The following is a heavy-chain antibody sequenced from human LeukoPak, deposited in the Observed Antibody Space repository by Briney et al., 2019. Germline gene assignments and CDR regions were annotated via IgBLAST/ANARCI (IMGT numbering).Heavy chain of an antibody. CDR1: GYTFTSYG. V-gene: IGHV1-18*01. CDR2: ISAYNGNT. Sequence: ASVKVSCKASGYTFTSYGISWVRQAPGQGLEWMGWISAYNGNTNYAQKLQGRVTMTTDTSTSTAYMELSSLRSEDTAVYYCARALLAVAPYYYYYMDVWGKGTTVTVSS. J-gene: IGHJ6*03. D-gene: IGHD6-19*01. CDR3: ARALLAVAPYYYYYMDV.